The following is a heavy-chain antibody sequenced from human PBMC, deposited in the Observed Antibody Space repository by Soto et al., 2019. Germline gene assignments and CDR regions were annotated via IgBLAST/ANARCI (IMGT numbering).Heavy chain of an antibody. V-gene: IGHV4-39*01. CDR1: GGSISSSSYY. J-gene: IGHJ5*02. CDR2: IYYSGST. CDR3: ARNIFWSGYYHWFDP. D-gene: IGHD3-3*01. Sequence: PSETLSLTCTVSGGSISSSSYYWGWIRQPPGKGLEWIGSIYYSGSTYYNPSLKSRVTISIDTSKNQFSLKLSSVTAADTAVYYCARNIFWSGYYHWFDPWGQGTLVTVSS.